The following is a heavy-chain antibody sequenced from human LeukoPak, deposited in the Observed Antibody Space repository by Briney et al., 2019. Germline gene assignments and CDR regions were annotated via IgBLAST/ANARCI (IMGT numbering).Heavy chain of an antibody. D-gene: IGHD3-9*01. V-gene: IGHV3-20*04. J-gene: IGHJ4*02. CDR1: GFTFDDYA. CDR2: INWNGGGA. Sequence: RPGGSLRRSCAASGFTFDDYAMSWVRQAPGKGLEWVSAINWNGGGAGYADSVKGRFIISRDNAKNSLYLQMNSLRAEDTALYYCARRYDILTGYYVYYFDSWGQGTLVTVSS. CDR3: ARRYDILTGYYVYYFDS.